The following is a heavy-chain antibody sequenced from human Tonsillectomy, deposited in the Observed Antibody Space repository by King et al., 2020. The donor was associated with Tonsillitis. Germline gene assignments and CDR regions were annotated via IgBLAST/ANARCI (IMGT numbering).Heavy chain of an antibody. CDR1: GGTFSSYG. Sequence: QLVQSGAEVKKPGSSVKVSCKASGGTFSSYGISWVRQAPGQGLEWVGRIIPILGTANYAQKFQGRLTITADKSTSTAYMDLCRLRSEDTALYFCAREYSSSWSGWLDPWGQGTLVTVSS. D-gene: IGHD6-13*01. CDR2: IIPILGTA. J-gene: IGHJ5*02. V-gene: IGHV1-69*09. CDR3: AREYSSSWSGWLDP.